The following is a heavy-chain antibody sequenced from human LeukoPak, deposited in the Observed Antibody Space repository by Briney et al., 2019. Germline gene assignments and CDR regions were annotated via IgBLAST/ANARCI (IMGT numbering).Heavy chain of an antibody. CDR2: IYSGGMT. CDR3: YARPVLPAAFLPSGNYMDV. Sequence: GESLRLSCAASGLNVTYNYMSWVRQAPGKGLEWLSVIYSGGMTYYADSVKGRFIISRDNSKNTLYLQMNRLRAEDTAVYYCYARPVLPAAFLPSGNYMDVWGKGTTVTVSS. V-gene: IGHV3-53*01. CDR1: GLNVTYNY. J-gene: IGHJ6*03. D-gene: IGHD2-2*01.